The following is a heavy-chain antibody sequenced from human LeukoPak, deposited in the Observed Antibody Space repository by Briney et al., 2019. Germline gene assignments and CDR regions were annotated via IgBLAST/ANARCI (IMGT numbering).Heavy chain of an antibody. Sequence: SETLSLTCTVSGGSISSYYWSWIRQPPGKGLEWIGYIYYSGSTNYNPSLKSRVTISVDTSKNQFSLKLSSVTAADTAVYYCARDKDTSVTKYYYDSSGPHDAFDIWGQGTMVTVSS. CDR3: ARDKDTSVTKYYYDSSGPHDAFDI. D-gene: IGHD3-22*01. CDR2: IYYSGST. CDR1: GGSISSYY. J-gene: IGHJ3*02. V-gene: IGHV4-59*01.